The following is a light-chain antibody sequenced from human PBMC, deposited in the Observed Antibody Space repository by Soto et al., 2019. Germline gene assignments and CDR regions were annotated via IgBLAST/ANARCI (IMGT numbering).Light chain of an antibody. Sequence: SVLTQPPSAPGSTGQSVTISCTGTSSDVGGYNYVSWYQQHPGKAPKLMIYEVSKRPSGVPDRFSGSKSGNTASLTVSGLQAEDEADYYCSSYAGSNNFVFGTGTKVTVL. CDR3: SSYAGSNNFV. J-gene: IGLJ1*01. V-gene: IGLV2-8*01. CDR2: EVS. CDR1: SSDVGGYNY.